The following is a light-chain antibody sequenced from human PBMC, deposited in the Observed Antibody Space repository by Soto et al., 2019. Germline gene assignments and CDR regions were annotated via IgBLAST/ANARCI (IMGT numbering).Light chain of an antibody. CDR2: EVS. CDR3: FSYTSSGTYV. V-gene: IGLV2-14*01. J-gene: IGLJ1*01. CDR1: SSDVGNYKY. Sequence: QSPLSQPASVSGSPGHSITISCTGTSSDVGNYKYVSWYQQHPGKAPKLMIYEVSNRPSGVSNRFSGSKSGNTASLTISGLQAEEETDYYCFSYTSSGTYVFGTGTKVTVL.